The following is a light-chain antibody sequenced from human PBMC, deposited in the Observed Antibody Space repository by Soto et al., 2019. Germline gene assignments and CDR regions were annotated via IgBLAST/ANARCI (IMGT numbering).Light chain of an antibody. CDR1: NIGSKS. CDR2: SDS. V-gene: IGLV3-21*02. J-gene: IGLJ3*02. Sequence: SYELTQPPSVSVAPGQTARISCGGTNIGSKSVHWYQQKPGQAPVLVVYSDSDRPSGIPERFSGSNSGNTATLTISRVGAGDEADYYCQVWDSTSDHRGVFGGGTKLTVL. CDR3: QVWDSTSDHRGV.